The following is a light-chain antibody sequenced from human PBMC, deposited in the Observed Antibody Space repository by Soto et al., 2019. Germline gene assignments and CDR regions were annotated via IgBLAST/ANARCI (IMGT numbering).Light chain of an antibody. J-gene: IGKJ2*01. CDR1: QSVTSTF. Sequence: EIVLTQSPGTLSLSPGERATLSCRASQSVTSTFLAWFQQRRGQAPRLLIHDVSSRASGVPPRFSGSGSGTDFTLTISRLEPEDFAVYYWQQYGSSPYTFGQGTKLEI. V-gene: IGKV3-20*01. CDR3: QQYGSSPYT. CDR2: DVS.